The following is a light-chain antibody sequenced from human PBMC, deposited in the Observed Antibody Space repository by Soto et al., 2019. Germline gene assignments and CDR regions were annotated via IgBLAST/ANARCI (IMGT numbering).Light chain of an antibody. Sequence: QSVLTQPPSASGTPGQRVTISCSGSSSNVGRNYVSWYQQLPGRAPKLLIYNNNQRPSGVPDRFSGSKSGTSASLAISGLRSEDEADYYCEAWDDSLSAVVFGGGTKLTVL. J-gene: IGLJ2*01. CDR1: SSNVGRNY. V-gene: IGLV1-47*01. CDR2: NNN. CDR3: EAWDDSLSAVV.